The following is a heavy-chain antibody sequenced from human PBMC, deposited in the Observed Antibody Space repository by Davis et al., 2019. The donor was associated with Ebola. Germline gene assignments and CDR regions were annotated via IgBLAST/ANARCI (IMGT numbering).Heavy chain of an antibody. CDR2: IKQDGSEK. J-gene: IGHJ3*02. V-gene: IGHV3-7*01. CDR1: GFTFSSYW. Sequence: GESLKISCAASGFTFSSYWMSWVRQAPGKGLEWVANIKQDGSEKYYVDSVKGRFTISRDNAKNSLYLQMNSLRAEDTAVYYCAREDYYDSSGYPHAFDIWGQGTMVTVSS. D-gene: IGHD3-22*01. CDR3: AREDYYDSSGYPHAFDI.